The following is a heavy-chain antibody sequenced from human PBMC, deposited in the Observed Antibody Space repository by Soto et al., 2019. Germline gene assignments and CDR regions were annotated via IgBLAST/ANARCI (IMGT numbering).Heavy chain of an antibody. J-gene: IGHJ4*02. D-gene: IGHD3-10*01. CDR1: GGSFSGYY. Sequence: SETLSLTCAVYGGSFSGYYWSWIRQPPGKGLEWIGEINHSGSTNYNPSLKSRVTISVDTSKNQFSLKLSSVTAADTAVYYCARGLSNYYGSGVDYWGQGTLVTVSS. CDR3: ARGLSNYYGSGVDY. V-gene: IGHV4-34*01. CDR2: INHSGST.